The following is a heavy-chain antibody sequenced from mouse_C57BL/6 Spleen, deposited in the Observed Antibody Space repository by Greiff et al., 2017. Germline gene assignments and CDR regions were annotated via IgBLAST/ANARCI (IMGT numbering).Heavy chain of an antibody. J-gene: IGHJ4*01. CDR2: ISYDGSN. CDR3: AGFLYYSKDYAVDY. Sequence: ESGPGLVKPSQSLSLTCPVTGYSITSGYYRNWIRQFPGNKLEWMGYISYDGSNNYNPSLKNRISITRDPYTNQSFLKLLSLPTVDTATYYYAGFLYYSKDYAVDYWGQGTSVTVSA. D-gene: IGHD2-5*01. CDR1: GYSITSGYY. V-gene: IGHV3-6*01.